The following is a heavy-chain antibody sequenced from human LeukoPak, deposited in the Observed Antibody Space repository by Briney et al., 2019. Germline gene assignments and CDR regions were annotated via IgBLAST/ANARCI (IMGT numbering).Heavy chain of an antibody. V-gene: IGHV3-53*01. CDR3: ARGVGSGSRLRAGDY. D-gene: IGHD1-26*01. Sequence: GGSLRLSCAASGFTVSSNYMSWVRQAPGKGLEWVSVIYSGGSTYYADSVKGRFTVSRDNSKNTLYLQMNSLRAEDTAVYYCARGVGSGSRLRAGDYWGQGTLVTVSS. CDR1: GFTVSSNY. CDR2: IYSGGST. J-gene: IGHJ4*02.